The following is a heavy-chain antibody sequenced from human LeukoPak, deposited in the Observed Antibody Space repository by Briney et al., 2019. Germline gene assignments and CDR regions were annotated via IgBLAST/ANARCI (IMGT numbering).Heavy chain of an antibody. CDR3: ARGPHVFYCSSTSCYHWFDP. CDR1: GGSISSSSYY. V-gene: IGHV4-39*01. Sequence: SETLSLTCTVSGGSISSSSYYWGWIRQPPGKGLEWIGSIHYSGSTYYKPSPKSRVTISVDTAKNQFSLKLSSVTAADTAVYYCARGPHVFYCSSTSCYHWFDPWGQGTLVTVSS. D-gene: IGHD2-2*01. J-gene: IGHJ5*02. CDR2: IHYSGST.